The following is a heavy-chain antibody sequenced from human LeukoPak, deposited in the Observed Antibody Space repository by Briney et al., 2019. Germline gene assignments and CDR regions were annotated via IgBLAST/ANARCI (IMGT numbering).Heavy chain of an antibody. CDR1: GGSLSGYY. CDR3: ARFTPQGYGWGGYNRFDP. Sequence: SETLSLTCAVSGGSLSGYYWTWIRQPPGKGLEWIGYIYYSGSTNYNPSLKSRVTISLGTSKNQFSLNLTSVTAADTAVYYCARFTPQGYGWGGYNRFDPWGQGTLVTVSS. CDR2: IYYSGST. J-gene: IGHJ5*02. D-gene: IGHD3-16*01. V-gene: IGHV4-59*01.